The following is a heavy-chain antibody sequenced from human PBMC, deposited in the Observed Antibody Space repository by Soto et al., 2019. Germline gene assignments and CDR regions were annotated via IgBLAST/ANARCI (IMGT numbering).Heavy chain of an antibody. CDR3: ARVVEYYGSWDYRMDV. J-gene: IGHJ6*02. Sequence: GGSLRLSCAASGFTVSSNYMRWVRQAPGKGLEWVSVIYSGGSTYYADSVKGRFTISRDTSKNTLYLQMNSLRAEDTAVYYCARVVEYYGSWDYRMDVGGQGTTVTVSS. V-gene: IGHV3-53*01. CDR2: IYSGGST. D-gene: IGHD3-10*01. CDR1: GFTVSSNY.